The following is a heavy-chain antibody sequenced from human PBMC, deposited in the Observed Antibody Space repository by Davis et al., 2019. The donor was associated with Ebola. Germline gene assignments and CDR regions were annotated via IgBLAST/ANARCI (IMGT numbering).Heavy chain of an antibody. D-gene: IGHD3-10*01. V-gene: IGHV2-5*02. CDR2: IYWDNDK. CDR3: VYSYGYY. Sequence: SGPTLVKPPQTLTLTCTFSGFSLSTRGVVVGWIRQPPGKALEWLALIYWDNDKRYSTSLKSRLTIMKDTSKNQVVLTMTNMDPVDTGTYYCVYSYGYYWGQGTLVTVSS. CDR1: GFSLSTRGVV. J-gene: IGHJ4*02.